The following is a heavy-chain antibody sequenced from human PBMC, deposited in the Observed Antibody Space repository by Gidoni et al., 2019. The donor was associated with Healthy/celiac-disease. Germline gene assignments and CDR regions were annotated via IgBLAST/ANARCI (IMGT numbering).Heavy chain of an antibody. Sequence: EVQLVESGGGLVQPGGSLRLSCAASGFTFSSSWISWVRQAPGKGLEWVANIKQDGSEKYYVDSGKGRFTISRDNAKNSLYLQMNSLRAEDTAVYYCAREVYGDYPRADAFDIWGQGTMVTVSS. CDR3: AREVYGDYPRADAFDI. V-gene: IGHV3-7*03. CDR2: IKQDGSEK. CDR1: GFTFSSSW. D-gene: IGHD4-17*01. J-gene: IGHJ3*02.